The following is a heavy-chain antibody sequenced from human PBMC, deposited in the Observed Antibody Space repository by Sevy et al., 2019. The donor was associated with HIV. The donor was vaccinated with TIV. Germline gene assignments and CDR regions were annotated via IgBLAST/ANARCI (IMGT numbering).Heavy chain of an antibody. CDR1: GGSISDHY. CDR2: IHYFGGA. V-gene: IGHV4-59*11. J-gene: IGHJ6*02. Sequence: SETLSLTCTVSGGSISDHYWNWIRQPPGKGLEWIGQIHYFGGANYNPSLKSRVTISLDTSNNRFSLKLSSVKAADTAVDYCARDTSGYSSGWYPYYDYYGLDVWGQGTTVTVSS. CDR3: ARDTSGYSSGWYPYYDYYGLDV. D-gene: IGHD6-19*01.